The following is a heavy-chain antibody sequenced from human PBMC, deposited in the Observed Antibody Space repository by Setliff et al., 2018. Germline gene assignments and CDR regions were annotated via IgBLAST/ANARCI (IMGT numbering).Heavy chain of an antibody. CDR1: GDSISRSTYY. D-gene: IGHD3-22*01. CDR3: ARRDSTSYYGYSFDF. V-gene: IGHV4-39*01. Sequence: SETLSLTCTLSGDSISRSTYYWGWIRQPPGKGLDWIGTVDRSGNTFYNPSLRSRVTISVDTSKNQISLKLTSVSAADTAVYYCARRDSTSYYGYSFDFWGRGTLVTVSS. CDR2: VDRSGNT. J-gene: IGHJ4*02.